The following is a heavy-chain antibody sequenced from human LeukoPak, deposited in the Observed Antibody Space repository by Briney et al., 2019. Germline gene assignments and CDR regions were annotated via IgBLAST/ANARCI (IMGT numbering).Heavy chain of an antibody. Sequence: GGSLRLSCAASGFTFSSYSMNWVRQAPGKGLEWVSSISSSSSYIYYADSVKGRFTISRDNAKNSLYLQMNSLRAEDTAVYYCARDRNRAGMDVWGQGTTVTVSS. CDR2: ISSSSSYI. J-gene: IGHJ6*02. CDR3: ARDRNRAGMDV. V-gene: IGHV3-21*01. CDR1: GFTFSSYS.